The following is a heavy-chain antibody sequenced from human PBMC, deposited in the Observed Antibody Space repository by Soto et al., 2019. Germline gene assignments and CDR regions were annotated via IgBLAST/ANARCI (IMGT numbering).Heavy chain of an antibody. CDR2: FIPILDMA. V-gene: IGHV1-69*02. D-gene: IGHD2-21*01. Sequence: QVQVVQSGAEVKKPESSVKVSCKPSGGTFNTYTVTWVRLAPGHGLEWMGRFIPILDMANYAQKFQDRVTRTADRSTFTAYMELNSLTSDDTAVYYCAITYCRDNSCPRDFDFWGPGTRVTVSS. J-gene: IGHJ4*02. CDR1: GGTFNTYT. CDR3: AITYCRDNSCPRDFDF.